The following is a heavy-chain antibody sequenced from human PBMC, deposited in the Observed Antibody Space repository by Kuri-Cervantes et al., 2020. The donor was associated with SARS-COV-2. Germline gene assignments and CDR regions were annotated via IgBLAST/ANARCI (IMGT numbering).Heavy chain of an antibody. CDR1: GFTFSSYS. D-gene: IGHD6-19*01. J-gene: IGHJ3*02. Sequence: GESLKISCAASGFTFSSYSMNWVRQAPGKGLEWVLSISSSSSYIYYADSVKGRFTISRDNAKNSLYLQMNSLRAEGTAVYYCARGSGVAGTGAFDIWGQGTMVTVSS. CDR2: ISSSSSYI. CDR3: ARGSGVAGTGAFDI. V-gene: IGHV3-21*01.